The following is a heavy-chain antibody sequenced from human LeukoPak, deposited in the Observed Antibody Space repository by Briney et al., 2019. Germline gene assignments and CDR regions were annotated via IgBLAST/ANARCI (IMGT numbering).Heavy chain of an antibody. Sequence: GGSLRLSCAASGFILSNYWMHWVRQAPGKGLEWVSAISGSGGSTYYADSVKGRFTISRDNSKNTLYLQMNSLRAEDTAVYYCAKDGRGALPSNWFDPWGQGTLVTVSS. CDR1: GFILSNYW. CDR2: ISGSGGST. J-gene: IGHJ5*02. V-gene: IGHV3-23*01. D-gene: IGHD1-26*01. CDR3: AKDGRGALPSNWFDP.